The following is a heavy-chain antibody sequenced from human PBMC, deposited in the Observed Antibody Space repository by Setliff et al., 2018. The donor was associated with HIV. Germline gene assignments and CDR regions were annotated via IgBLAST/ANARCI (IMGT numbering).Heavy chain of an antibody. D-gene: IGHD2-21*02. V-gene: IGHV1-2*02. CDR2: INPHSGNT. J-gene: IGHJ6*03. CDR1: GYTLTGYY. CDR3: ARELGLAALHGPMDL. Sequence: ASVKVSCKASGYTLTGYYMHWVRLAPGLGLEWMGWINPHSGNTDFAQKFQDRVIMTRDTSSSTAYMELSSLTSDDTAVYYCARELGLAALHGPMDLWGKGTTVTVSS.